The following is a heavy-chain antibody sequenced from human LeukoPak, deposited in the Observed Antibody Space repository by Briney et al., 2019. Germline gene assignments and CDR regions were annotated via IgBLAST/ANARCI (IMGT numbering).Heavy chain of an antibody. CDR3: TRDRGAYNLYDY. J-gene: IGHJ4*02. CDR2: IRSKAYGETA. D-gene: IGHD1-1*01. V-gene: IGHV3-49*04. Sequence: QAGGSLRLSCAASGFTFNSYWMHWVRLVPGKGLEWVGFIRSKAYGETADYAASVKGRFTISRDDSKAIAYLQMNSLKTEDTAVYHCTRDRGAYNLYDYWGQGTLVTVSS. CDR1: GFTFNSYW.